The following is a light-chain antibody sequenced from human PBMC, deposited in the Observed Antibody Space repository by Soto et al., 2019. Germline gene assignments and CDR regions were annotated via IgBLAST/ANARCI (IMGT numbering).Light chain of an antibody. CDR3: SSYTSSSTPVV. CDR1: SSDVGGYNY. J-gene: IGLJ2*01. CDR2: DVS. Sequence: QSALTQPASVSGSPGQSITISCTGTSSDVGGYNYVSWYQQHPGKAPKLMIYDVSNRPSGVSNRFSGSKSGNTASLTISGLQAEDEADYYCSSYTSSSTPVVFGGETNLTVL. V-gene: IGLV2-14*01.